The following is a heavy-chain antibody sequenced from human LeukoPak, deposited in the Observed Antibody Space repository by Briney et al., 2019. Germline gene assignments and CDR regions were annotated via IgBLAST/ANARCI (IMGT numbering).Heavy chain of an antibody. CDR3: ARHTGRPQADSFDP. J-gene: IGHJ5*02. Sequence: GESLKISCKDVGNTFGTYWVGWVRQMPGKGLEYMGIIFPRTSEVRYGPAFQGQVTISADKSLSTAYLQWTGLKASDTAMYYCARHTGRPQADSFDPWGQGTLVTVSA. CDR2: IFPRTSEV. V-gene: IGHV5-51*01. D-gene: IGHD3-10*01. CDR1: GNTFGTYW.